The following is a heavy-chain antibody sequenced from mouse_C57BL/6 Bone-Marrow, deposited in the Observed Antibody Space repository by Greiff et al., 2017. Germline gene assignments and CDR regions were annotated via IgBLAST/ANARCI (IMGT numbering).Heavy chain of an antibody. CDR1: GYTFTSYG. Sequence: VQRVESGAELARPGASVKLSCKASGYTFTSYGISWVKQRTGQGLEWIGEIYPRSGNTYYNEKFKGKATLTADKSSSTAYMELRSLTSEDSAVYFCARHIYYYGSSPFAYWGQGTLVTVSA. V-gene: IGHV1-81*01. CDR2: IYPRSGNT. J-gene: IGHJ3*01. CDR3: ARHIYYYGSSPFAY. D-gene: IGHD1-1*01.